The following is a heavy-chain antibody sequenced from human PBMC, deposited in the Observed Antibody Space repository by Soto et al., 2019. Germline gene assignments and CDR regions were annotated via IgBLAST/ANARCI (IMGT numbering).Heavy chain of an antibody. CDR3: ARAPYFGSGTYYYYALDV. Sequence: PGGSLRLSCAASGLTFSDHYMTWIRQAPGKGLEWISSISSSAGTIYYADSVKGRFTISRDNAKNSLYLQMTNLRAEDTAVYYCARAPYFGSGTYYYYALDVWGQGTTVTVSS. D-gene: IGHD3-10*01. CDR2: ISSSAGTI. V-gene: IGHV3-11*01. J-gene: IGHJ6*02. CDR1: GLTFSDHY.